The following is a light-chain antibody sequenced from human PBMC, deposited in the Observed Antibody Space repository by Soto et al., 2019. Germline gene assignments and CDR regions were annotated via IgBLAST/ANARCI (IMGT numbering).Light chain of an antibody. CDR2: GAS. CDR1: QSVSNNY. J-gene: IGKJ4*01. Sequence: EIVLTQSPGTLSLSPGERATLSCRASQSVSNNYLAWYQQKPGQAPRLLIYGASNRATGIPDRFSGSGSGTDFTLTISRLESEDFALYHCQQYDTSPLTFGGGTTVDIK. V-gene: IGKV3-20*01. CDR3: QQYDTSPLT.